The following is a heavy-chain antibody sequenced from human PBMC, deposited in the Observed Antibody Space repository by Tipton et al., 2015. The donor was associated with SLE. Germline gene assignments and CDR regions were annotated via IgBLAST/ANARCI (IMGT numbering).Heavy chain of an antibody. CDR1: GGSITNHY. J-gene: IGHJ4*02. CDR2: ILYAGGTT. Sequence: TLSLTCTVSGGSITNHYWNWIRQPPGKNLEWIGSILYAGGTTYYNPSLKSRVAIDIDASKNQFSVRLTSVTAADTAIYYCARSKDGAADYWGRGTLVTVSS. CDR3: ARSKDGAADY. D-gene: IGHD6-13*01. V-gene: IGHV4-4*08.